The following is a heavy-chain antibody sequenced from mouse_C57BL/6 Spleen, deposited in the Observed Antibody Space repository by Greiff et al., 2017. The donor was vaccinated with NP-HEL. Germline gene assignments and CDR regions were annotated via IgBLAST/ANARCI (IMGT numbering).Heavy chain of an antibody. CDR3: VSDYDETWFSY. J-gene: IGHJ3*01. V-gene: IGHV10-1*01. D-gene: IGHD2-4*01. CDR1: GFSFNNYA. CDR2: IRSKSNNNAT. Sequence: EVQGVESGGGLVQPKGSLKLSCAASGFSFNNYAMNWVRQAPGKGLEWVARIRSKSNNNATYYDESVKDRITISKDDSEILLYLQMSNLKTEDTAMYYCVSDYDETWFSYWGHGALVTFSA.